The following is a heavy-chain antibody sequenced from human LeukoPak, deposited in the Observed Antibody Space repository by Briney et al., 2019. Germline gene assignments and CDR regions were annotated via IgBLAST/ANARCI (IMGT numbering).Heavy chain of an antibody. D-gene: IGHD3-10*01. V-gene: IGHV3-48*04. CDR2: ISGDTNTI. J-gene: IGHJ6*02. Sequence: GGSLRLSCAASGFTFSTNVMNWIRQAPGKGLEWVSYISGDTNTIYYADSVKGRFTISRDNAKNSLYLQMNSLRAEDTALYYGAKDRGGGGPLANGYYYYYGMDVWGQGTTVTVSS. CDR1: GFTFSTNV. CDR3: AKDRGGGGPLANGYYYYYGMDV.